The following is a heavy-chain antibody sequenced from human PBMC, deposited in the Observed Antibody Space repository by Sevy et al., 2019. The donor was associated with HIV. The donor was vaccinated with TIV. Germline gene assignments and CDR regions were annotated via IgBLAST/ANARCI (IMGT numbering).Heavy chain of an antibody. CDR1: GFTFSSYA. D-gene: IGHD3-22*01. CDR3: ARDGPHDYYDSSGYYSGPENPVLFDY. V-gene: IGHV3-30-3*01. Sequence: GGSLRLSCAASGFTFSSYAMHWVRQAPGKGLEWVAVISYDGSNKYYADSVKGRFTISRDNSKNTLYLQMNSLRAEDTAVYYCARDGPHDYYDSSGYYSGPENPVLFDYWGQGTLVTVSS. J-gene: IGHJ4*02. CDR2: ISYDGSNK.